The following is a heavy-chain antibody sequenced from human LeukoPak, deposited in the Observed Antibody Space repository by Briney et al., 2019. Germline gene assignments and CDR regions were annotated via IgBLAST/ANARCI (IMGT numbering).Heavy chain of an antibody. Sequence: SETLSLTCAVYGGSFSGYYWSWIRQPPGKGLEWIGEINHSGSTNYNPSLKSRVIISVDTSKSQFSLELSSVTAADTAVYYCARGHWGSGVLFDYWGQGTLVTVSS. CDR2: INHSGST. CDR1: GGSFSGYY. CDR3: ARGHWGSGVLFDY. V-gene: IGHV4-34*01. J-gene: IGHJ4*02. D-gene: IGHD3-10*01.